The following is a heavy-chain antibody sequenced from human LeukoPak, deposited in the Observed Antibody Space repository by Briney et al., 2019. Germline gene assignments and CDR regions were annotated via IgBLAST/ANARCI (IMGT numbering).Heavy chain of an antibody. CDR3: AREYYYDSSGLSP. V-gene: IGHV3-33*08. CDR1: GFTFRSYA. D-gene: IGHD3-22*01. CDR2: IWYDGSNK. Sequence: PGGSLRLSCAAAGFTFRSYAMNWVRQAPGKGLEWVAVIWYDGSNKYYADSVKGRFTISRDNSKNTLYLQMNSLRAEDTAVYYCAREYYYDSSGLSPWGQGTLVTVSS. J-gene: IGHJ5*02.